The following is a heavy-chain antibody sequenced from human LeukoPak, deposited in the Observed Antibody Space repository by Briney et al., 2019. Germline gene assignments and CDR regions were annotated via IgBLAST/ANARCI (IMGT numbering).Heavy chain of an antibody. V-gene: IGHV3-64D*06. CDR3: VKDKDCSSTSCYGLFDY. Sequence: PGGSLRLSCSASGFTFSSYAMHWVRQAPGKGLEYVSAISSNGGSTYYADSVKGRFTISRDNSKNTLYLQMSRLRAEDTAVYYCVKDKDCSSTSCYGLFDYWGQGTLVTVSS. CDR2: ISSNGGST. CDR1: GFTFSSYA. D-gene: IGHD2-2*01. J-gene: IGHJ4*02.